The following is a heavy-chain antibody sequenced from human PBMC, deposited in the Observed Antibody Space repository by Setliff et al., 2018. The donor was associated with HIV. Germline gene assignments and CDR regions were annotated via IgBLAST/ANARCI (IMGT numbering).Heavy chain of an antibody. CDR2: IYYSGST. Sequence: SETLSLTCTVSGGSISSSSYYWGWIRQPPGKGLEWIGSIYYSGSTYYNPSLKSRVTLSVDTSKNQFSLNLSSVTAAATAVYYCARHVNSYGSGRFAHWFDPWGQGTLVTVSS. CDR1: GGSISSSSYY. V-gene: IGHV4-39*01. J-gene: IGHJ5*02. CDR3: ARHVNSYGSGRFAHWFDP. D-gene: IGHD3-10*01.